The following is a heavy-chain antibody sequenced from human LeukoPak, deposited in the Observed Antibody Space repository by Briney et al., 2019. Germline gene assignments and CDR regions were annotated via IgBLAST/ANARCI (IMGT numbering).Heavy chain of an antibody. V-gene: IGHV3-23*01. D-gene: IGHD3-10*01. J-gene: IGHJ4*02. CDR2: ISASGGST. CDR1: GFTFSSYA. Sequence: PGGSLRLSCAASGFTFSSYAMSWVRQAPGMGLEWVSGISASGGSTFYADSVKGRFTISRDNSRNTLYLQMNSLRGEDTAVYYCAKNIGGLDYWGQGTLVTVSS. CDR3: AKNIGGLDY.